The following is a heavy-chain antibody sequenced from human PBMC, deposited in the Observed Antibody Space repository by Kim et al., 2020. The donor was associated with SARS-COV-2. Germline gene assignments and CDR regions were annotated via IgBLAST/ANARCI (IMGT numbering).Heavy chain of an antibody. CDR2: INHSGST. Sequence: SETLSLTCAVYGGSFSGYYWSWIRQPPGKGLEWIGEINHSGSTNYNPSLKSRITISVDTAKNQFSLKLSSVTAADTAVYYCARIGYSSGWYSFDYWGQGTLVTVSS. CDR3: ARIGYSSGWYSFDY. J-gene: IGHJ4*02. CDR1: GGSFSGYY. V-gene: IGHV4-34*01. D-gene: IGHD6-19*01.